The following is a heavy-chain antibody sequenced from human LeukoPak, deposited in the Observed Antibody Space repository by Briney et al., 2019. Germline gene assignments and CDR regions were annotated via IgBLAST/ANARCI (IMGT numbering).Heavy chain of an antibody. D-gene: IGHD3-16*02. V-gene: IGHV3-66*01. CDR2: IYVDGST. J-gene: IGHJ4*02. Sequence: GGSLRLSCAASGISVSSNYMSWVRQAPGKGLQWVSVIYVDGSTYYADSVKGRITISRDNSRNTLYLQMNSLRAEDTAVYYCARDLATRQRTGLYDSWGQGALVTVSS. CDR3: ARDLATRQRTGLYDS. CDR1: GISVSSNY.